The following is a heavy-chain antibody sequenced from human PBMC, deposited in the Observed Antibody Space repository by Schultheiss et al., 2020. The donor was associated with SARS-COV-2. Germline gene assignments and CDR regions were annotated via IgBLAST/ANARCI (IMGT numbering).Heavy chain of an antibody. D-gene: IGHD2/OR15-2a*01. Sequence: GGSLRLSCAASGFTFSSYAMHWVRQAPGKGLEWVSGISWNSGSIGYADSVKGRFTISRDNAKNSLYLQMNSLRAEDTAVYYCAKEGRSNYFVFWFDPWGQGTLVTVSS. CDR2: ISWNSGSI. CDR1: GFTFSSYA. CDR3: AKEGRSNYFVFWFDP. V-gene: IGHV3-9*01. J-gene: IGHJ5*02.